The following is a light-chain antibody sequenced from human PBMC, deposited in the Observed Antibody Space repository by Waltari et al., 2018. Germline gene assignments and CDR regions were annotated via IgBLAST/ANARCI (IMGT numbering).Light chain of an antibody. CDR1: SSDVGSYHL. CDR2: EVS. Sequence: QSALTQPASVSGSPGQSITLSCTGTSSDVGSYHLVPWYQQHPGKAPKLMIYEVSKRPSGVSNRFSGSKSGNTASLTISGLQAEDEADYYCCSYAGSSTLVFGGGTKLTVL. CDR3: CSYAGSSTLV. J-gene: IGLJ2*01. V-gene: IGLV2-23*02.